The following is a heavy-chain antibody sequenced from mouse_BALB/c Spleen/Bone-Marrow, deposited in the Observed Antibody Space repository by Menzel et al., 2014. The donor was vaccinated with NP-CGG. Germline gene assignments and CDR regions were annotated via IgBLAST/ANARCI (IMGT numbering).Heavy chain of an antibody. CDR1: GFNIKDTC. CDR3: AREYYGNYAWYFDV. D-gene: IGHD2-1*01. Sequence: EVQGVESGAELVKPGASVKLSCTASGFNIKDTCMNWVKQRPEQGLEWIGRIDPANGNTKYDPKFQGKATIAADTSSNTAYLQLSSLTSEDTAVYYCAREYYGNYAWYFDVWGAGTTVTVSS. J-gene: IGHJ1*01. V-gene: IGHV14-3*02. CDR2: IDPANGNT.